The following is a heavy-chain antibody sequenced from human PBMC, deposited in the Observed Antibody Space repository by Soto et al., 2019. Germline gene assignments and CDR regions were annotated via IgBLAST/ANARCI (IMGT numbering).Heavy chain of an antibody. J-gene: IGHJ4*02. D-gene: IGHD3-3*01. CDR1: GFTFSSYG. CDR2: IWYDGSNK. CDR3: ARDGDFWSGYYRLPHY. Sequence: GGSLRLSCAASGFTFSSYGMHWVRQAPGKGLEWVAVIWYDGSNKYYADSVKGRFTISRDNSKNTLYLQMNSLRAEDTAVYYCARDGDFWSGYYRLPHYWGQGTLVTVSS. V-gene: IGHV3-33*01.